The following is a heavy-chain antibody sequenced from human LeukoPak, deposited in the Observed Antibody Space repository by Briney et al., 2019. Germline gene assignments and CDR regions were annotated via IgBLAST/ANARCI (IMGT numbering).Heavy chain of an antibody. CDR2: FDPEDGET. CDR1: GYTLTELS. J-gene: IGHJ3*02. Sequence: ASVKVSCKVSGYTLTELSMHWVRQAPGKGLEWMGGFDPEDGETIYAQKFQGRVTMTEDTSTDTAYMELSSLRSEDTAVYYCAKGDVTILGVVILATTSDTWGPQTIVTVSS. D-gene: IGHD3-3*01. CDR3: AKGDVTILGVVILATTSDT. V-gene: IGHV1-24*01.